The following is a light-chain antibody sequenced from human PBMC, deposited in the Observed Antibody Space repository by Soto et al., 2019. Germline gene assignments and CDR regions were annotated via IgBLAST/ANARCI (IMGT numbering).Light chain of an antibody. CDR1: SSDVGSYNL. J-gene: IGLJ2*01. CDR3: CSYAGSLAV. Sequence: QSVLTQPASVSGSPGQSITISCTGTSSDVGSYNLVSWYQQHPGKAPKLMIYEGSKRPSGVSNRFSGSKSGNTASLTISGPQAEDEADYYCCSYAGSLAVFGGGTQLTVL. V-gene: IGLV2-23*01. CDR2: EGS.